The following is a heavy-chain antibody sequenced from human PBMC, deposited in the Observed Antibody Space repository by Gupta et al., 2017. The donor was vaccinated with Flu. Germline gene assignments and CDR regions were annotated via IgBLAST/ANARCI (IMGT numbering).Heavy chain of an antibody. J-gene: IGHJ3*02. Sequence: QLHLVQSGAEVKKPGASVKVSCKASGDTFTNYYFHWVRQLPGQGLEWMGIINPNHDRASYSQKLQGRVTMTTDTSTSTVYMELSSLRSEDTAVYYCARVTMEDRAMGTGPFEMWGQGTKVTVSS. D-gene: IGHD5-18*01. V-gene: IGHV1-46*04. CDR2: INPNHDRA. CDR3: ARVTMEDRAMGTGPFEM. CDR1: GDTFTNYY.